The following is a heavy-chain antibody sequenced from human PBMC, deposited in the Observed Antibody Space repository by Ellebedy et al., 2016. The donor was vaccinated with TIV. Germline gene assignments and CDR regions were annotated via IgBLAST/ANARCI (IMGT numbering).Heavy chain of an antibody. J-gene: IGHJ4*02. V-gene: IGHV3-74*01. CDR2: IKGDRSVT. CDR1: GFTFNSYW. CDR3: ARGTYDESSVGLDS. D-gene: IGHD3-22*01. Sequence: GESLKISCAASGFTFNSYWMYWVRQAPGKGLVWVSRIKGDRSVTTYADSVEGRFTISRDNAKNTLYLQMNSLRAEDTAVYYCARGTYDESSVGLDSWGQGTLVTVSS.